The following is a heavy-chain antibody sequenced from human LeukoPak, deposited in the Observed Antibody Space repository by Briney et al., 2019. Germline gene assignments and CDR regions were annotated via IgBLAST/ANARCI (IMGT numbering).Heavy chain of an antibody. Sequence: ASVKVSCKASGYTFTGYYMHWLRQAPGQGLEWMGWINPNSGGTNYAQKFQGRVTMTRDTSISTACMELSRLRSDDTAVYYCARSKAANYMEDYWGQGTLVTVSS. CDR3: ARSKAANYMEDY. CDR2: INPNSGGT. V-gene: IGHV1-2*02. CDR1: GYTFTGYY. J-gene: IGHJ4*02. D-gene: IGHD2-15*01.